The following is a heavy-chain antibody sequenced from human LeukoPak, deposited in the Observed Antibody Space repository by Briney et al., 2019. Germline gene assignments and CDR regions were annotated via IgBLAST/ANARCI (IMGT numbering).Heavy chain of an antibody. Sequence: SETLSLTCTVSGGSTRSYYWSWIRQPPGKRLEWIGYMYDSGSTNYNPSLKSRVTIAVDTSKNQVSLKLSSVTAADTAVYYCARGTAAAGWGYWGQGTLVTVSS. CDR1: GGSTRSYY. J-gene: IGHJ4*02. CDR3: ARGTAAAGWGY. D-gene: IGHD6-13*01. CDR2: MYDSGST. V-gene: IGHV4-59*01.